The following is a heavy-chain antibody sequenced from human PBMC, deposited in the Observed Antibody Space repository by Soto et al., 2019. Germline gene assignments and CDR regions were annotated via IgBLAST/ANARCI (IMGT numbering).Heavy chain of an antibody. Sequence: GGSLRLSCAASGFTFSSYAMHWVRQAPCKGLEWVAVISYDGSNKYYADSVKGRFTISRDNSKNTLYLQMNSLRAEDTAVYYCARGQDYYYYYGMDVWGQGTTVTVSS. J-gene: IGHJ6*02. CDR2: ISYDGSNK. CDR3: ARGQDYYYYYGMDV. V-gene: IGHV3-30-3*01. CDR1: GFTFSSYA.